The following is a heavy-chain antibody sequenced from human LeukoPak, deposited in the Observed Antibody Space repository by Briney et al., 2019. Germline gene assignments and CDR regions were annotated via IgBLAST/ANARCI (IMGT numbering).Heavy chain of an antibody. J-gene: IGHJ4*02. CDR1: GYTFTSYY. CDR2: ISPSGAST. Sequence: ASVKVSCKASGYTFTSYYMHGVRQAPGQGLEWMGIISPSGASTTYAQNFQGRVTMTRDMSTSTVYMELSSLRSEDTAVYYCARDRVIAVAGQDFDYWGQGTLVTVSS. V-gene: IGHV1-46*01. CDR3: ARDRVIAVAGQDFDY. D-gene: IGHD6-19*01.